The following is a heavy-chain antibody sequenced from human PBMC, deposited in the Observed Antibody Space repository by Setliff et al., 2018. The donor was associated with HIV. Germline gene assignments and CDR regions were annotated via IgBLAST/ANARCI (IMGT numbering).Heavy chain of an antibody. D-gene: IGHD2-8*01. Sequence: PSETLSLTCSVSSDSITSGSYYWRWIRLPAGKGLEWIGQIHTSGSTNYNPPLKSRVTISVDTSKNQFTLKLSSVTAADTAVYYCARDQRYCTNALCPEALDVWGKGTTVTVSS. CDR1: SDSITSGSYY. CDR2: IHTSGST. CDR3: ARDQRYCTNALCPEALDV. J-gene: IGHJ6*04. V-gene: IGHV4-61*09.